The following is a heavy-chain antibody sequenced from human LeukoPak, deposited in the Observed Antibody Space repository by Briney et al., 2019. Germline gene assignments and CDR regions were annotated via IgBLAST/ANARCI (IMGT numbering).Heavy chain of an antibody. CDR2: IYYSGST. J-gene: IGHJ6*02. CDR3: ARDPGPDSGYYYGMDV. CDR1: GCSISSGGYY. V-gene: IGHV4-31*03. D-gene: IGHD1-14*01. Sequence: PSETLSLTCNVSGCSISSGGYYWSWMRQHPGKGLEWIGYIYYSGSTYYNPSLKSRVTISVDTSKNQFSLKLSSVTAADTAVYYCARDPGPDSGYYYGMDVWGQGTTVTVSS.